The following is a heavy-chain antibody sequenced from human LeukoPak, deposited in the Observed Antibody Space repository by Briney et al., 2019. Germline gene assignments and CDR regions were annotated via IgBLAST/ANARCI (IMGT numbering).Heavy chain of an antibody. D-gene: IGHD3-22*01. J-gene: IGHJ4*02. CDR2: INPNSSIT. CDR1: GYTFTSYD. CDR3: ARVESRGDGDY. Sequence: GASVKVSCKASGYTFTSYDINWVRQATGQGLEWMGWINPNSSITVYAQKFQGRVTITRNPSISTAYMELSSLRSEDTAVYYCARVESRGDGDYWGQGTLVTVSS. V-gene: IGHV1-8*03.